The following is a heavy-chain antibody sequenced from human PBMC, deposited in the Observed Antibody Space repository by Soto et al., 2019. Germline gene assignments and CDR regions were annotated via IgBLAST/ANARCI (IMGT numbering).Heavy chain of an antibody. CDR2: INHSGST. Sequence: PSETLSLTCAVYGGSFSGYYWSWIRQPPGKGLEWIGEINHSGSTNYNPSLKSRVTISVDTSKNQFSLKLSSVTAADTAVYYCGASWYGDSPSGRPVLGYFDYWGQGTLVTVSS. J-gene: IGHJ4*02. V-gene: IGHV4-34*01. D-gene: IGHD4-17*01. CDR3: GASWYGDSPSGRPVLGYFDY. CDR1: GGSFSGYY.